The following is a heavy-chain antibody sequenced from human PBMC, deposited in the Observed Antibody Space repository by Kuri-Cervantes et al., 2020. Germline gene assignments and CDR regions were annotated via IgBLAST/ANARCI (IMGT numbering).Heavy chain of an antibody. CDR1: GFTFSSYG. V-gene: IGHV3-33*01. D-gene: IGHD3-10*01. Sequence: GESLKISCAASGFTFSSYGMHWVRQAPGKGLEWVAVIWYDGSNKYYADSVKGRFTISRDNSKNTLYLQMNSLRAEDTAVYYCARASGSGSYDYWGQGTLVTVSS. J-gene: IGHJ4*02. CDR3: ARASGSGSYDY. CDR2: IWYDGSNK.